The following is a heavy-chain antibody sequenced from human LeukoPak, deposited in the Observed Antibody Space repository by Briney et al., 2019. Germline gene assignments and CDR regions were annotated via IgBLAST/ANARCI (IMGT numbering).Heavy chain of an antibody. CDR2: IYYSGST. J-gene: IGHJ3*02. D-gene: IGHD5-18*01. CDR3: ARDHRGVTLYSYGTAGAFDI. Sequence: PSETLSLTCTVSGGSISSYYWSWIRQPPGKGLEWIGYIYYSGSTNYNPSLKSRVTISVDTSKDQFSLKLSSVTAADTAVYYCARDHRGVTLYSYGTAGAFDIWGQGTMVTVSS. CDR1: GGSISSYY. V-gene: IGHV4-59*01.